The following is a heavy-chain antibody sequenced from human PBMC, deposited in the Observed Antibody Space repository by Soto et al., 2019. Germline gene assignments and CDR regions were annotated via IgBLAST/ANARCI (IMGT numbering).Heavy chain of an antibody. CDR1: GGSITSVNHY. V-gene: IGHV4-31*02. CDR2: IFDSGTT. CDR3: AREVAGTGAFDY. D-gene: IGHD2-8*02. J-gene: IGHJ4*02. Sequence: QVQLEQSGPGLVKPSQTLSLTCNISGGSITSVNHYWSWIRQSPGEVLEWIGYIFDSGTTHYNPSLKGRLTIAGDTSQTQFSLTIHSVTVADTAVYYCAREVAGTGAFDYWGQGTLVTVSS.